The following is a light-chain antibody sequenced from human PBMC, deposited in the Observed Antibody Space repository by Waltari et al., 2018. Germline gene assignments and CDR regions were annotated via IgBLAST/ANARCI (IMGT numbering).Light chain of an antibody. CDR3: LPYTSASTSYV. V-gene: IGLV2-14*03. J-gene: IGLJ1*01. CDR2: DVN. CDR1: SSDVGGHNY. Sequence: QSALTQPASVSGSPGQSITISCTGTSSDVGGHNYVTWYQQHPGKVPRLVIFDVNKRPSGVSNRFSGSKSGNTASLTISGFQAEDEADYYCLPYTSASTSYVFGTGTKVTVL.